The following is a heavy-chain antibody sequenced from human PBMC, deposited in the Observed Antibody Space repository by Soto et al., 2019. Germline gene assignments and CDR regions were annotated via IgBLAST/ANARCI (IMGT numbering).Heavy chain of an antibody. CDR3: TREGAVLLWLGDYPPYALDI. Sequence: PAETLSLTCTVSGGSISSYYWGWFRQPAGKGLEWIGRIYTSGSTNYNPSLKSRVTMSVDTSKNQFSLKLSSVTDADTAVYYCTREGAVLLWLGDYPPYALDIRGQGTRVTVSS. J-gene: IGHJ3*02. V-gene: IGHV4-4*07. D-gene: IGHD3-10*01. CDR1: GGSISSYY. CDR2: IYTSGST.